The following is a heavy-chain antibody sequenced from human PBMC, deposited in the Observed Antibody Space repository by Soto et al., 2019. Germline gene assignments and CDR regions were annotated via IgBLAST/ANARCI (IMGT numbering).Heavy chain of an antibody. D-gene: IGHD3-10*01. CDR3: ARASGSGRDYSPADS. Sequence: GESLEISCKASGYSFTSYWIGWVRQMPGKGLEWMGIIYPGDSDTRYSPSFQGQVTISADKSISIAYLQWSSLKASDTAMYYCARASGSGRDYSPADSWGQGTLVTVSS. CDR1: GYSFTSYW. CDR2: IYPGDSDT. V-gene: IGHV5-51*01. J-gene: IGHJ4*02.